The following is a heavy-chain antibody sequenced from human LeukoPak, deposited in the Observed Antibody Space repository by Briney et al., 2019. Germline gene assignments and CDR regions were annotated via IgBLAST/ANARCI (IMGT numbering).Heavy chain of an antibody. V-gene: IGHV3-11*05. J-gene: IGHJ4*02. Sequence: GGSLRLSCAASGFTFSDYYMSWIRQAPGKGLDWVSYISSRGSFTNYADSVKGRFTISRDDAKKSLYLLMNSLRAEDTALYYCARGHDTSGHWRDWGQGTLVTVSS. D-gene: IGHD3-22*01. CDR2: ISSRGSFT. CDR1: GFTFSDYY. CDR3: ARGHDTSGHWRD.